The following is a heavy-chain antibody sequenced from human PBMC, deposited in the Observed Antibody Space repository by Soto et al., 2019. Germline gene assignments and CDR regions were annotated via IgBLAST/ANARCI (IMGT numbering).Heavy chain of an antibody. Sequence: PGESLKISCNGSGYSFSTYWIACVGQIRGKGRGWVGIIYPGDSDTRYSPSFQGQVTISADKSIRTAYLQWSSLKASDTAMYYCASRGKRRGTTFYKWSDPWGEGTMDTDSS. CDR1: GYSFSTYW. D-gene: IGHD2-2*02. J-gene: IGHJ5*02. V-gene: IGHV5-51*01. CDR2: IYPGDSDT. CDR3: ASRGKRRGTTFYKWSDP.